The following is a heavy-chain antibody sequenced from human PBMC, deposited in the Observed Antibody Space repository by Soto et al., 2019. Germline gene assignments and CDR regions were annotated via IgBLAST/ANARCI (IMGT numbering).Heavy chain of an antibody. V-gene: IGHV1-18*04. CDR1: GYTFTSHG. CDR2: ISAYNGDT. CDR3: ARTDWPTEYLQGFEF. J-gene: IGHJ4*02. D-gene: IGHD3-9*01. Sequence: ASVKVSCKTSGYTFTSHGISWVRWAPGRGLEWMGWISAYNGDTKYAQRVQDRVSMTTDTSTATAYIELRSLRFEDTAIYFCARTDWPTEYLQGFEFWGKGTPVTVSS.